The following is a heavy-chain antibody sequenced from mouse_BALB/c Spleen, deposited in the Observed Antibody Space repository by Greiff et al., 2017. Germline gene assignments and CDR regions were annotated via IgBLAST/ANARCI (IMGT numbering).Heavy chain of an antibody. V-gene: IGHV5-6*01. D-gene: IGHD1-1*02. Sequence: EVQVVESGADLVKPGGSLKLSCAASGFTFTSYGMSWVRQTPDKSLEWVATISSGGSYTDYPDSVKGRFTISRDNAKNTLYLQMSRLKSEDTAMYYCARREGGSWVAYWGQGTLVTVSA. J-gene: IGHJ3*01. CDR1: GFTFTSYG. CDR2: ISSGGSYT. CDR3: ARREGGSWVAY.